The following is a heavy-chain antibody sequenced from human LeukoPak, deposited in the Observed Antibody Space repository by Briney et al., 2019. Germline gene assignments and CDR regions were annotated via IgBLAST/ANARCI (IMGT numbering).Heavy chain of an antibody. CDR2: LSSNGGIT. D-gene: IGHD2-15*01. V-gene: IGHV3-64D*08. CDR3: ERALKWAHDY. CDR1: AFMLSSFA. J-gene: IGHJ4*02. Sequence: GGALRLSCSASAFMLSSFAMHWVRQAPGKGLQYVSALSSNGGITYYVDSVKGRFTISRDNSKNTLYLQMSGLRAEDTAVYYCERALKWAHDYWGQGTLVTVSS.